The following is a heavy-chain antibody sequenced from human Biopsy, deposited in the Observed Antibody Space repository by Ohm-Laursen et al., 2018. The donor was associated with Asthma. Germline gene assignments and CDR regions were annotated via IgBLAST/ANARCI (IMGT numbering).Heavy chain of an antibody. CDR1: GGTFSSYA. J-gene: IGHJ4*02. CDR2: IIPIFGTA. V-gene: IGHV1-69*01. D-gene: IGHD6-6*01. CDR3: ARERIAARQRRYYFDY. Sequence: SSVKVSCKASGGTFSSYAINWVRQAPGQGLEWMGGIIPIFGTANYAQKFQGRVTITADESTSTAYMELSSLRSEDTAVYYCARERIAARQRRYYFDYWGQGTLVTVSS.